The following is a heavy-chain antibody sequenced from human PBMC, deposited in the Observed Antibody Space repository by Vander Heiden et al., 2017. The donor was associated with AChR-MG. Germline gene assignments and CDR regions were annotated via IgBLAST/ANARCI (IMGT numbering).Heavy chain of an antibody. CDR3: ASMWGDGYNSY. V-gene: IGHV3-21*01. J-gene: IGHJ4*02. Sequence: EVQLVESGGGLVKPGGSLRLSCAASGFTFSSYSMNWVRQAPGKGLEWVSSISSSSSYIYYADSVKGRFTISRDNAKNSLYLQMNSLRAEDTAVYYCASMWGDGYNSYWGQGTLVTVSS. CDR1: GFTFSSYS. CDR2: ISSSSSYI. D-gene: IGHD5-12*01.